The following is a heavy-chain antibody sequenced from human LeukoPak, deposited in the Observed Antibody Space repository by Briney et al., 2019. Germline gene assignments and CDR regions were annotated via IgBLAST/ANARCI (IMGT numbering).Heavy chain of an antibody. CDR1: GYTFTSYD. J-gene: IGHJ4*02. CDR3: ATDIVGVVF. D-gene: IGHD1-26*01. Sequence: ASVKVSCKASGYTFTSYDINWVRQAPGKGLEWMGGFDPEDGETIYAQKFQGRVTMTEDTSTDTAYMELSSLRSEDTAVYYCATDIVGVVFWGQGTLVTVSS. CDR2: FDPEDGET. V-gene: IGHV1-24*01.